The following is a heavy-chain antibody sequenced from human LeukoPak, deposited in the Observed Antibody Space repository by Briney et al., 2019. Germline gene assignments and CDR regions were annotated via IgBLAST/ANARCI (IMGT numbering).Heavy chain of an antibody. V-gene: IGHV3-11*04. Sequence: GGSLRLSCAASGFTFSDYYMSWIRQAPGKGLEWVSYISSSGSTIYYADSVKGRFTISRDSSKNTLYLQMNSLRAEDTAVYYCARVGAKNYFDYWGQGTLVTVSS. CDR2: ISSSGSTI. CDR1: GFTFSDYY. D-gene: IGHD1-26*01. CDR3: ARVGAKNYFDY. J-gene: IGHJ4*02.